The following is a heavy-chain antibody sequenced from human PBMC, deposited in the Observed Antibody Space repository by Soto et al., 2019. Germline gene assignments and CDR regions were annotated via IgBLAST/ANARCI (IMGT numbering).Heavy chain of an antibody. CDR1: GFTVSSNY. Sequence: PVGSLRLSCAASGFTVSSNYMSWVRQAPGKGLEWVSVIYSGGSTYYADSVKGRFTISRDNSKNTLYLQMNSLRAEDTAVYYCARARGWRGYYYGMDVWGQRTTVTVSS. J-gene: IGHJ6*02. D-gene: IGHD3-3*01. CDR2: IYSGGST. V-gene: IGHV3-53*01. CDR3: ARARGWRGYYYGMDV.